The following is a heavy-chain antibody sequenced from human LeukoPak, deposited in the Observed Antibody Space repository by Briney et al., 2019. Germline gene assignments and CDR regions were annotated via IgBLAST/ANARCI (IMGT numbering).Heavy chain of an antibody. CDR3: AREKYGSGNFDY. CDR1: GGSFSGYY. J-gene: IGHJ4*02. D-gene: IGHD3-10*01. Sequence: SETLSLTCAVYGGSFSGYYWSWIRQPPGKGLEWIGEINHSGSTNYNPSLKSRVTISVDTSKNQFSLKLSSVTAADTAVYYCAREKYGSGNFDYWGQGTLVTVSS. V-gene: IGHV4-34*01. CDR2: INHSGST.